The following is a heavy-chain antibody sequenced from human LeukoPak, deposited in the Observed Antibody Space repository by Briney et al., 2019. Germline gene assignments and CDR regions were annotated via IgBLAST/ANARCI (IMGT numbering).Heavy chain of an antibody. Sequence: ASVKVSCKASGYTFTSYYMHWVRQAPGQGLEWMGIISPGGGSTSYTQKFQGRVTITRDTSASTAYMELSSLRSEDTAVYYCARGRIVGAPARYFDLWGRGTLVTVSS. V-gene: IGHV1-46*01. CDR1: GYTFTSYY. D-gene: IGHD1-26*01. J-gene: IGHJ2*01. CDR2: ISPGGGST. CDR3: ARGRIVGAPARYFDL.